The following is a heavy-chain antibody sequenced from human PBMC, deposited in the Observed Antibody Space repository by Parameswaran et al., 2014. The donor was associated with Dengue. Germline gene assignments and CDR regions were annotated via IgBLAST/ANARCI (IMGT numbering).Heavy chain of an antibody. Sequence: WVRQAPGQGLEWMGVIIPIFGTPNYAQMFQGRVTITADESTSTAYMELSSLRSEDTAVYYCAKAPRGTATVPTYWYFDLWGRGTLVTVSS. J-gene: IGHJ2*01. CDR2: IIPIFGTP. V-gene: IGHV1-69*01. D-gene: IGHD5-18*01. CDR3: AKAPRGTATVPTYWYFDL.